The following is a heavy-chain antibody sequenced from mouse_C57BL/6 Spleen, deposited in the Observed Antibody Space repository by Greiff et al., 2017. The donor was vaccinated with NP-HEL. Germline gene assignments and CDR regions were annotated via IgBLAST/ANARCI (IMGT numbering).Heavy chain of an antibody. CDR2: ISRGSSTI. Sequence: EVMLVESGGGLVKPGGSLKLSCAASGFTFSDYGMHWVRQAPEKGLEWVAYISRGSSTIYYADTVKGRFTISRDNAKNTLFLQMTSLRSEDTAMYYCARGGYFDYWGQGTTLTVSS. CDR3: ARGGYFDY. J-gene: IGHJ2*01. V-gene: IGHV5-17*01. CDR1: GFTFSDYG.